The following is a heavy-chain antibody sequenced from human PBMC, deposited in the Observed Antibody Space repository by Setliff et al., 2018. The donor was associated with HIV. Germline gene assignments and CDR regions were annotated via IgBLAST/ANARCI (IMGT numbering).Heavy chain of an antibody. D-gene: IGHD1-26*01. CDR1: GDSISSSSYY. CDR3: ARNIEWEPYAFDI. V-gene: IGHV4-39*07. Sequence: PSETLSLTCNVSGDSISSSSYYWGWIRQPPGKGLEWIGSFHYSGSTSYNPSLRSRVTISVDTSKNQFSLKLTSVTAADTAVYYCARNIEWEPYAFDIWGQGTMVTVSS. J-gene: IGHJ3*02. CDR2: FHYSGST.